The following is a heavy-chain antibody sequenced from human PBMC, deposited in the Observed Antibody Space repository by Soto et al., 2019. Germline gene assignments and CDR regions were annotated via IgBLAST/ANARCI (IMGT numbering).Heavy chain of an antibody. Sequence: RASVKVSCKASGYTFTSYGISWVRQAPGQGLEWMGWISAYNGNTNYAQKLQGRVTMTTGTSTSTAYMELRSLRSDDTAVYSCARTIAAAGPDCWGQGTLGTVSS. D-gene: IGHD6-13*01. CDR3: ARTIAAAGPDC. J-gene: IGHJ4*02. CDR1: GYTFTSYG. CDR2: ISAYNGNT. V-gene: IGHV1-18*01.